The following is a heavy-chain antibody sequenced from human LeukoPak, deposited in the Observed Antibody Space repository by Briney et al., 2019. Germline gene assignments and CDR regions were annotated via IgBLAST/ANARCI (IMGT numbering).Heavy chain of an antibody. J-gene: IGHJ4*02. CDR1: GGSISSGGYS. CDR3: ARGPYGSGAFDY. Sequence: SETLSLTCAVSGGSISSGGYSWSWIRQPPGKGLEWIGYIYHSGSTYYNPSLKSRVTISVDRSKNQFSPKLSSVTAADMAVYYCARGPYGSGAFDYWGQGTLVTVSS. CDR2: IYHSGST. V-gene: IGHV4-30-2*01. D-gene: IGHD3-10*01.